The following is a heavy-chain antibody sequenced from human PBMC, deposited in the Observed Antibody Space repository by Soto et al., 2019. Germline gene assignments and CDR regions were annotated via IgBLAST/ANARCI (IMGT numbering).Heavy chain of an antibody. V-gene: IGHV4-34*01. CDR1: GGSFSGYY. CDR3: AGMTHGGNHQYYYDF. D-gene: IGHD1-20*01. CDR2: INHSVST. J-gene: IGHJ4*02. Sequence: PSETLSLTCAVYGGSFSGYYCSWLRQAPGKGLEWIAEINHSVSTNYNPSLMSRVTISVDSSKNQFSLKLSSVTAADTAVYYFAGMTHGGNHQYYYDFWAQGALVTVSS.